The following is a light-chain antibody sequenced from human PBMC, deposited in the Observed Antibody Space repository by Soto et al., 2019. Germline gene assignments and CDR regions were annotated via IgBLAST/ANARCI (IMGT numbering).Light chain of an antibody. Sequence: EIVLTQSPGTLSLSPGERATLSCRVSQSGISRYLAWYQQKPGQAPTLLIYGASSRATCIPDRFSGSGSGTDFTLTISRREPEDFAVYYCQQYGSSPITFGQGTRLEIK. J-gene: IGKJ5*01. V-gene: IGKV3-20*01. CDR2: GAS. CDR3: QQYGSSPIT. CDR1: QSGISRY.